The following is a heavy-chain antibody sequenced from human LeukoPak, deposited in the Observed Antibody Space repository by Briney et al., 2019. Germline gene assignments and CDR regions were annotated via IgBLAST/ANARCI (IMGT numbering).Heavy chain of an antibody. CDR3: ARLPSGADNDY. CDR1: GGSISSSSYY. Sequence: SETLSLTCTVSGGSISSSSYYWGWIRQPPGKGLEWIGSIYYSGSTYYNPSLKSRVTISVDTSKNQFSLKLSSVTAADTAVYYCARLPSGADNDYWGQGSLVIVSS. CDR2: IYYSGST. V-gene: IGHV4-39*01. D-gene: IGHD7-27*01. J-gene: IGHJ4*02.